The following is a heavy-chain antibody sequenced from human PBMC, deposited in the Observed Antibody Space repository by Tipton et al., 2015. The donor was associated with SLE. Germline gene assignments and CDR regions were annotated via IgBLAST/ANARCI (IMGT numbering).Heavy chain of an antibody. J-gene: IGHJ4*02. D-gene: IGHD6-13*01. Sequence: SLRLSCAASGFTFDDYAMHWVRQAPGKGLEWVSLISWDGGSTYYADSVKGRFTISRDNSKHSLYLQMNSLRTEDTAVYYCAKVGIAAAARLYFFDYWGQGTLVTVSS. CDR2: ISWDGGST. CDR3: AKVGIAAAARLYFFDY. V-gene: IGHV3-43*02. CDR1: GFTFDDYA.